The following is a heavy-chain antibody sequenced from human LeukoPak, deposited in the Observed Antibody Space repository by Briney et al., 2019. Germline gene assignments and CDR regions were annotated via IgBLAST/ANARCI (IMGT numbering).Heavy chain of an antibody. CDR1: GYTFTSYD. CDR2: MNPNSGNT. D-gene: IGHD3-10*01. CDR3: AGTRLWFGELFPSFFDY. J-gene: IGHJ4*02. V-gene: IGHV1-8*01. Sequence: GASVKVSCKASGYTFTSYDINWVRQATGQGLEWMGWMNPNSGNTGYAQKFQGRVTMTRNTSISTAYMELSSLRSEDTAVYYCAGTRLWFGELFPSFFDYWGQGTLVTVSS.